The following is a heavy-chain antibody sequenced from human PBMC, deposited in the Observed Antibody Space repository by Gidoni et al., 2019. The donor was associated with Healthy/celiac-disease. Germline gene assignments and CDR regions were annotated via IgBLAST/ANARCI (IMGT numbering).Heavy chain of an antibody. CDR3: AKYDYDSSGLFDY. CDR2: ISGSGGST. CDR1: GFT. Sequence: EVQLLESGGGLVQPGGSLRLSCAASGFTSAISGSGGSTYYADSVKGRFTISRDNSKNTLYLQMNSLRAEDTAVYYCAKYDYDSSGLFDYWGQGTLVTVSS. J-gene: IGHJ4*02. V-gene: IGHV3-23*01. D-gene: IGHD3-22*01.